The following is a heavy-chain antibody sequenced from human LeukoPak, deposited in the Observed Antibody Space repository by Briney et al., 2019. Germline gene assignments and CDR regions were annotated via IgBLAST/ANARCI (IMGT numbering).Heavy chain of an antibody. CDR1: GGSISSSSYY. D-gene: IGHD3-16*02. CDR3: ARGRLYDYVWGSYRYAFDF. CDR2: IYYSGST. Sequence: SETLSLTCTVSGGSISSSSYYWGWIRQPPGRGLEWIGTIYYSGSTYYNPSLKSRVTISVDTSKNQFFLKLSSVTAADTAVYYCARGRLYDYVWGSYRYAFDFWGQGILVTVSS. V-gene: IGHV4-39*07. J-gene: IGHJ4*02.